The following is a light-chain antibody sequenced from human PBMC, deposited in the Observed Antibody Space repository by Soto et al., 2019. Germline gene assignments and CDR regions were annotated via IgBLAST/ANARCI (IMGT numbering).Light chain of an antibody. CDR2: DVS. CDR1: SRDVGGYNY. J-gene: IGLJ1*01. CDR3: RSYPSSSTLV. V-gene: IGLV2-14*01. Sequence: QSVLSQPAGGSVSSGQSISISYTGRSRDVGGYNYVSWYQQHPGKAPKLMIYDVSNRPSGVSNRLSGSQSGHTASLTISRLQAADEADYYCRSYPSSSTLVFGTGPTVTVL.